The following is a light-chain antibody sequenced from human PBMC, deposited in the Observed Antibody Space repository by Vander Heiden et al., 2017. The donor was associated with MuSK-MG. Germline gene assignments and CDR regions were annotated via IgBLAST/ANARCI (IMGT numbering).Light chain of an antibody. J-gene: IGKJ5*01. CDR3: QQRSNGPIT. V-gene: IGKV3-11*01. CDR1: QSVSSY. Sequence: EIVLTQSPATLALSPGERATVSCRASQSVSSYLAWYQQKPGQAPRLLIYDASNRATGIPARFSGSGSGTDFTLTISSLEPEDFAVYYCQQRSNGPITFGQGTRLEIK. CDR2: DAS.